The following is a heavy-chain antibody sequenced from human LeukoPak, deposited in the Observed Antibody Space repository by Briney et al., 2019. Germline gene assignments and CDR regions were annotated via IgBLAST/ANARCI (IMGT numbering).Heavy chain of an antibody. J-gene: IGHJ4*02. CDR3: ATARAAYGSTYYFHY. V-gene: IGHV3-66*01. CDR1: GFTVSTNY. CDR2: LYSGGST. D-gene: IGHD4-23*01. Sequence: GGSLRLSCAASGFTVSTNYMTWVRQAPGKGLECVSVLYSGGSTYYAASVKGRFTISRDTSKNALYLEMNSLRAEDTAVYYCATARAAYGSTYYFHYWGQGTLVTVSS.